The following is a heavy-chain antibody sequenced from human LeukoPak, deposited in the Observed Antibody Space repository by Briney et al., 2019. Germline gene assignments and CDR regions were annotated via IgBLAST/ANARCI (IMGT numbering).Heavy chain of an antibody. CDR3: ASLLSDYYGSGKVSIDY. D-gene: IGHD3-10*01. Sequence: SVKVSCKASGYTFTSYYMHWVRQAPGQGLEWMGGIIPIFGTANYAQKFQGRVTITADESTSTAYMELSSLRSEDTAVYYCASLLSDYYGSGKVSIDYWGQGTLVTVSS. CDR2: IIPIFGTA. V-gene: IGHV1-69*13. J-gene: IGHJ4*02. CDR1: GYTFTSYY.